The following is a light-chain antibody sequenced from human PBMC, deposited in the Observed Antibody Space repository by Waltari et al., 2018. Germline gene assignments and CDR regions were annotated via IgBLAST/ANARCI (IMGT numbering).Light chain of an antibody. V-gene: IGLV2-11*01. Sequence: QSALTQPRSVSGSPGQSVTISCTGTSSDVGGYNYVSWYQQHPGKAPKLMIYDVSKRPSGVPVRFSGSKSVNTASLTISELQAEDEADYYCCSYAGSYLGVFGTGTKVTVL. CDR1: SSDVGGYNY. CDR2: DVS. J-gene: IGLJ1*01. CDR3: CSYAGSYLGV.